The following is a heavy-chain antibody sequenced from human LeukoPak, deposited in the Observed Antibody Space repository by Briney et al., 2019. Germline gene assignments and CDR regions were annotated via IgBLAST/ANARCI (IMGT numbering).Heavy chain of an antibody. Sequence: GGSLRLSCAASGFTFSSYWMHWVRQAPGKGPEWVSAISGSGGDTYYADSVKGRFTIYRDNSKNTLYLQMNGLRAEDTAIYYCAKDLGGEGGSGFPGQWGQGTLVTVSS. J-gene: IGHJ4*02. CDR1: GFTFSSYW. CDR2: ISGSGGDT. V-gene: IGHV3-23*01. CDR3: AKDLGGEGGSGFPGQ. D-gene: IGHD3-10*01.